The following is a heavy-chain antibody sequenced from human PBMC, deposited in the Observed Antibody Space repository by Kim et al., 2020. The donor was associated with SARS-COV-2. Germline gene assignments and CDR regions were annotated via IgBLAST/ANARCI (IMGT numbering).Heavy chain of an antibody. D-gene: IGHD5-18*01. CDR3: ARALRRYSYGYLAPLDY. J-gene: IGHJ4*02. Sequence: FQGRVTITADESTSTAYMELSSLRSEDTAVYYCARALRRYSYGYLAPLDYWGQGTLVTVSS. V-gene: IGHV1-69*01.